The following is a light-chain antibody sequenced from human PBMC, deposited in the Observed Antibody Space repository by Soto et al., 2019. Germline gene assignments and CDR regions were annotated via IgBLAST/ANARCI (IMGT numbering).Light chain of an antibody. J-gene: IGKJ1*01. CDR2: GAS. CDR3: QQYNNWWT. V-gene: IGKV3-15*01. CDR1: QSVSRN. Sequence: EIAMTQSPVTQSVSPGERATLSCRAAQSVSRNLAWNQQKPGQAPRLLIYGASTRATGIPARFTGSGSGTEFTLTISSLQFDDSAVYYCQQYNNWWTFGQGTKVEIK.